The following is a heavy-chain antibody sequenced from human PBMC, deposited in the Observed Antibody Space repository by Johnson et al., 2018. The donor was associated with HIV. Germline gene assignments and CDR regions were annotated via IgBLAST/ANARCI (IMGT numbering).Heavy chain of an antibody. CDR3: ARDGLLGAFDI. J-gene: IGHJ3*02. CDR1: GFTFSSYA. V-gene: IGHV3-NL1*01. CDR2: IYSGGST. Sequence: QVQLVESGGGVVQPGRSLRLSCAASGFTFSSYAMHWVRQAPDKGLEWVSVIYSGGSTYYADSVKGRFTISRDNSKNTLYLQRNSLRAEDTAVYYCARDGLLGAFDIWCQGTMVTVSS. D-gene: IGHD2/OR15-2a*01.